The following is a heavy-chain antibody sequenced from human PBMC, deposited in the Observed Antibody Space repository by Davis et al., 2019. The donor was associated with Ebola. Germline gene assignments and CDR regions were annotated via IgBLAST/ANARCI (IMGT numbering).Heavy chain of an antibody. D-gene: IGHD6-6*01. Sequence: ASALVSSKASAYTFSTYSMHWLRQPPGQTLEWMGWINAGNGNTKYSQELQGRVSIIRDTSASTAYMELSSLRSEDTAVYYCARDSPYSSSSNWYFDLWGRGTLVTVSS. V-gene: IGHV1-3*03. CDR2: INAGNGNT. CDR1: AYTFSTYS. J-gene: IGHJ2*01. CDR3: ARDSPYSSSSNWYFDL.